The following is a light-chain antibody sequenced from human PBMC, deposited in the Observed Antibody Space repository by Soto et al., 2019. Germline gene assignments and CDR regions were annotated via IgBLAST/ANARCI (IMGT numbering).Light chain of an antibody. V-gene: IGKV3-11*01. CDR2: DTS. J-gene: IGKJ2*01. Sequence: EIVLTQSPATLSLSPGERVTLSCRASQSVFSSLAWYRQKPGQAPRLLIHDTSNRATGIPAKFSGSGSGTDFTLTIGSLEPEDFAVYYCQQSSYWPYTFGPGTKLEIK. CDR1: QSVFSS. CDR3: QQSSYWPYT.